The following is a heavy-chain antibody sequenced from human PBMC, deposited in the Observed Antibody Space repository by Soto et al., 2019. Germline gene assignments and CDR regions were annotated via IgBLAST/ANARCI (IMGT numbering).Heavy chain of an antibody. D-gene: IGHD2-2*01. Sequence: QLQLQESGSGLVKPSQTLSLTCAVSGGSISSGGYSWSWIRQPPGKGLEWIGYIYHSGSTYYNPSLKRRVTISVDRSKNQFSLKLSSVTAADTAVYYCARAAVVPAALFDYWGQGTLVTVSS. V-gene: IGHV4-30-2*01. CDR2: IYHSGST. CDR1: GGSISSGGYS. CDR3: ARAAVVPAALFDY. J-gene: IGHJ4*02.